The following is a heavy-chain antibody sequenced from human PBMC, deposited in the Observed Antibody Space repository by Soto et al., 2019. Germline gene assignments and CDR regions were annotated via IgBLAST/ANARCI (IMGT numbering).Heavy chain of an antibody. CDR3: ARGGGTILAPLP. J-gene: IGHJ5*02. V-gene: IGHV1-18*04. CDR1: GYSFTSYC. Sequence: ASVKVSCKASGYSFTSYCISWVRQAPGQGLEWMGWISGHNGTTNHPQKLQGRVTLTSDTSSSTAYMELTRLRSDDTAVYYCARGGGTILAPLPWGQGTLVTVSS. D-gene: IGHD3-3*01. CDR2: ISGHNGTT.